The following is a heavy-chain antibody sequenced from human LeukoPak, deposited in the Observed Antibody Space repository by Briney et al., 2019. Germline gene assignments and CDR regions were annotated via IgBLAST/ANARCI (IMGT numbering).Heavy chain of an antibody. CDR3: ARDLTDTAMASGY. J-gene: IGHJ4*02. CDR2: IIPILGIA. Sequence: SVKVSCKASGGTFSSYAISWVRQAPGQGLEWMGRIIPILGIANYAQKFQGRVTITADKSTSTAYMELSSLRSEDTAVYYCARDLTDTAMASGYWGQGTLVTVSS. CDR1: GGTFSSYA. D-gene: IGHD5-18*01. V-gene: IGHV1-69*04.